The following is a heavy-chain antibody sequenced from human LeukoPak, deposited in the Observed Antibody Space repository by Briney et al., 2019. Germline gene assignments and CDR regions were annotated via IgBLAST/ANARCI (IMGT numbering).Heavy chain of an antibody. V-gene: IGHV3-23*01. CDR3: AKAIGRHRDLDAFDM. D-gene: IGHD1-26*01. Sequence: GGSLRLSCAASGFTFSSYAMSWVRQAPGKGLEWVSAISGSGGSTYYADSVKGRFTISRDNSKNTLYLQMNSLRAEDTALYYCAKAIGRHRDLDAFDMWGQGTLVSVSS. CDR2: ISGSGGST. CDR1: GFTFSSYA. J-gene: IGHJ3*02.